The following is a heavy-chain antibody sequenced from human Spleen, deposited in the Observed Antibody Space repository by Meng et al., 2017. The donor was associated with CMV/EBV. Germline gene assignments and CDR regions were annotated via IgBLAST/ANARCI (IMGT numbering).Heavy chain of an antibody. Sequence: ASVKVSCKASGYTFTGYYMHWVRQAPGQGLEWVGWINPYSGVTNSAQKFQGRVTVTRDTSISTVYMDLSSLRSDDTAVYYCARELRRAAMTLQAAYWGQGTVVTVSS. D-gene: IGHD4-11*01. V-gene: IGHV1-2*02. J-gene: IGHJ4*02. CDR3: ARELRRAAMTLQAAY. CDR1: GYTFTGYY. CDR2: INPYSGVT.